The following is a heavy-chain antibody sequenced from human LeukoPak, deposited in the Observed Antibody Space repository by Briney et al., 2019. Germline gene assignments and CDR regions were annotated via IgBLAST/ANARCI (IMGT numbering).Heavy chain of an antibody. D-gene: IGHD4-17*01. CDR3: ATPSARKGSYGDYGDFDY. Sequence: GASVKVSCKASGYTFTGYYMHWVRQALGQGLEWMGRINPNSGGTNYAQKFQGRVTMTRDTSISTAYMELSSLRSEDTAVYYCATPSARKGSYGDYGDFDYWGQGTLVTVTS. CDR1: GYTFTGYY. J-gene: IGHJ4*02. V-gene: IGHV1-2*06. CDR2: INPNSGGT.